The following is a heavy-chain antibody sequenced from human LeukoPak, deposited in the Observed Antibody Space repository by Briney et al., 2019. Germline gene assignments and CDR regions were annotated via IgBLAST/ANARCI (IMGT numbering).Heavy chain of an antibody. CDR2: INHSGST. Sequence: SETLSLTCTVSGGSISSGGYYWSWIRQPPGKGLEWIGEINHSGSTNYNPSLKSRVTISVDTSKNQFSLRLSSVTAADTAVYYCARVTGYVMEDYFDYWGQGTLVTVSS. CDR1: GGSISSGGYY. J-gene: IGHJ4*02. CDR3: ARVTGYVMEDYFDY. D-gene: IGHD6-13*01. V-gene: IGHV4-61*08.